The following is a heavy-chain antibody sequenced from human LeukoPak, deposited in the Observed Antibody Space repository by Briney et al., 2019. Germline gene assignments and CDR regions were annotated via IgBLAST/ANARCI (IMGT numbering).Heavy chain of an antibody. Sequence: PGGSLRLSCAASGFTFSGYWMSWVRQAPGKGLEWVANIKQDGSEKYYVDSVKGRFTISRDNAKNSLYLQMNSLRAEDTAVYYCARVYDSSGYYQYYFDYWGQGTLVTVSS. V-gene: IGHV3-7*01. CDR2: IKQDGSEK. CDR3: ARVYDSSGYYQYYFDY. CDR1: GFTFSGYW. J-gene: IGHJ4*02. D-gene: IGHD3-22*01.